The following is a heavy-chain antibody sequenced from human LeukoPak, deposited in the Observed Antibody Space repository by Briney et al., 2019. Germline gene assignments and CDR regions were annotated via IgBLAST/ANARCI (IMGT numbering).Heavy chain of an antibody. CDR3: ASLFLCYGCSSSSESSDI. CDR1: GFTFSSYW. J-gene: IGHJ3*02. D-gene: IGHD2-2*01. V-gene: IGHV3-74*01. CDR2: INSDGSST. Sequence: GGSLRLSCAASGFTFSSYWMHWVRQAPGKGLVWVSRINSDGSSTSYADSVKGRFTISRDNAKNTLYLQMNSLRAEDTAVYYCASLFLCYGCSSSSESSDIWGQGTMVTVSS.